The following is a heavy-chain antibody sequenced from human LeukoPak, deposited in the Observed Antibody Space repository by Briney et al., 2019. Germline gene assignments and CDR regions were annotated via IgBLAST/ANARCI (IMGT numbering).Heavy chain of an antibody. Sequence: PGGSLRLSCTASGLIFRNYAMTWVRQAPRKGLEWVSTISGDGTETFYADSVKGRFTISRDNSKNTLYLQVNSLRAEDTAVYYCAKASSIAVGDAFDIWGQGTMVTVSS. CDR2: ISGDGTET. J-gene: IGHJ3*02. D-gene: IGHD6-19*01. CDR3: AKASSIAVGDAFDI. CDR1: GLIFRNYA. V-gene: IGHV3-23*01.